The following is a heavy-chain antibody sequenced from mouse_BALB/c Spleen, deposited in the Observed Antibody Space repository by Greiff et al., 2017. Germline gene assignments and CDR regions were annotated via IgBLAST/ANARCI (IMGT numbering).Heavy chain of an antibody. D-gene: IGHD4-1*01. CDR1: GFTFSSYY. CDR2: INSNGGST. Sequence: EVKVVESGGGLVKLGGSLKLSCAASGFTFSSYYMSWVRQTPEKRLELVAAINSNGGSTYYPDTVKGRFTISRDNAKNTLYLQMSSLKSEDTALYYCARLGRFFDYWGQGTTLTVSS. CDR3: ARLGRFFDY. J-gene: IGHJ2*01. V-gene: IGHV5-6-2*01.